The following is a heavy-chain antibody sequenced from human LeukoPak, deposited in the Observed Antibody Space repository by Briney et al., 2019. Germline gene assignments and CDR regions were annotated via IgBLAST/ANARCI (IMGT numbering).Heavy chain of an antibody. D-gene: IGHD6-6*01. V-gene: IGHV3-48*02. CDR1: GFTFSSYS. Sequence: NPGGSLRLSCAASGFTFSSYSMNWVRQAPGKGLEWVSYISSSSSTIYYADSVKGRFTISRDNAKNSLYLQMNSLRDEDTAVYYRASSVAAPPYFDYWGQGTLVTVSS. J-gene: IGHJ4*02. CDR2: ISSSSSTI. CDR3: ASSVAAPPYFDY.